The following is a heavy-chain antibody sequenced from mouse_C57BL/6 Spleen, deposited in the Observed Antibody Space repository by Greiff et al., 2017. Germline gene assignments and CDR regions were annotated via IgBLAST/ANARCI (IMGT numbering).Heavy chain of an antibody. V-gene: IGHV1-69*01. CDR3: ARFKSNYGFAY. D-gene: IGHD2-5*01. Sequence: QVQLQQPGAELVMPGASVKLSCKASGYTFTSYWMHWVKQRPGPGLEWIGEIDPSDSYTNYNQKFKGKSTLTVDKSSSTAYMQLSSLTSEDSAVYYCARFKSNYGFAYWGQGTLVTVSA. CDR1: GYTFTSYW. CDR2: IDPSDSYT. J-gene: IGHJ3*01.